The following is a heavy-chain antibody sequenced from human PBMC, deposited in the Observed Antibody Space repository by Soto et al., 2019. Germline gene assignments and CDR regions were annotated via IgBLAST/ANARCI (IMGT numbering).Heavy chain of an antibody. D-gene: IGHD3-22*01. Sequence: QVHLVQSGVEVKTPGASVKVSCQASGYTFFTYDISWGRQAPGQGLEWMGGISTYSGDTPYAQKFQGRVTMTTDPSTTTASLELRSLRSDDTAVYYCARHLGTMTSGNWFGPWGQGNLVTVSS. J-gene: IGHJ5*02. CDR1: GYTFFTYD. CDR3: ARHLGTMTSGNWFGP. V-gene: IGHV1-18*01. CDR2: ISTYSGDT.